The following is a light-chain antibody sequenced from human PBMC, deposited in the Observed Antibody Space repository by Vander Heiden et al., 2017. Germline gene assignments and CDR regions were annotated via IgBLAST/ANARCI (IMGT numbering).Light chain of an antibody. CDR3: QQYNNGPPWT. V-gene: IGKV3-15*01. J-gene: IGKJ1*01. CDR2: GAS. CDR1: Q. Sequence: EIVMTQSPATLSVSPGERATLSCRASQLLIYGASTRATGISARFSGSGSGTEFTRTISSLQSEDFAVYYCQQYNNGPPWTFGQGTKVEIK.